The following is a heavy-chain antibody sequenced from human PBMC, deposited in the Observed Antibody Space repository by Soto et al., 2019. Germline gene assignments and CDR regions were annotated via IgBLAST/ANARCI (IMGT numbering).Heavy chain of an antibody. J-gene: IGHJ6*03. V-gene: IGHV1-18*01. Sequence: QVQLVQSGAEVKKPGASVKVSCKASGYTFTSYGISWVRQAPGQGLEWMGWISAYNGNTNYAQKLQGRVTMTTDTSTSKAYMERRSVRSDDTAVYYCAIEAVLLWFGELFDYYYRDVWGKGTTVTVSS. CDR3: AIEAVLLWFGELFDYYYRDV. D-gene: IGHD3-10*01. CDR1: GYTFTSYG. CDR2: ISAYNGNT.